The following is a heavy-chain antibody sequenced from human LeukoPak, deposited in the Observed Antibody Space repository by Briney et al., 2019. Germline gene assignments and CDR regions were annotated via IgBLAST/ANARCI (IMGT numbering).Heavy chain of an antibody. CDR3: ARLDSSGYEDAFDI. CDR1: GGSIGSYY. V-gene: IGHV4-4*09. J-gene: IGHJ3*02. Sequence: PSETLSLTCTVSGGSIGSYYWSWIRQPPGKGLEWIGYIYTSGSTNYNPSLKSRVTISVDTSKNQFSLKLSSVTAADTAVYYCARLDSSGYEDAFDIWGQGTMVTVSS. CDR2: IYTSGST. D-gene: IGHD3-22*01.